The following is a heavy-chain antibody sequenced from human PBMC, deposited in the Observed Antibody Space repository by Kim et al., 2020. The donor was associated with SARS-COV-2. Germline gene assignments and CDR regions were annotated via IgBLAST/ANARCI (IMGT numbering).Heavy chain of an antibody. CDR3: ATDLLRMVVAYGRRGHYGMDV. CDR2: FDPEDGET. Sequence: ASVKVSCKVSGYTLTELSMHWVRQAPGKGLEWMGGFDPEDGETIYAQKFQGRVTMTEDTSTDTAYMELSSLRSEDTAVYYCATDLLRMVVAYGRRGHYGMDVWGQGTTVTVSS. D-gene: IGHD3-22*01. CDR1: GYTLTELS. V-gene: IGHV1-24*01. J-gene: IGHJ6*02.